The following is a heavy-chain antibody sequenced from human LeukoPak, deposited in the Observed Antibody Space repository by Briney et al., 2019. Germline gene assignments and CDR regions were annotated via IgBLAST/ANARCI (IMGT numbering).Heavy chain of an antibody. CDR1: GYTFTDNY. D-gene: IGHD3-9*01. V-gene: IGHV1-2*02. Sequence: ASVKVSCKASGYTFTDNYMHWVRQAPGQGLEWMGWINPNSGGTNYAQKFQGRVTMTRNTSISTAYMELSRLRSDDTAVYYCARVSRYYDILTGYLLGGYFDYWGQGTLVTVSS. CDR3: ARVSRYYDILTGYLLGGYFDY. CDR2: INPNSGGT. J-gene: IGHJ4*02.